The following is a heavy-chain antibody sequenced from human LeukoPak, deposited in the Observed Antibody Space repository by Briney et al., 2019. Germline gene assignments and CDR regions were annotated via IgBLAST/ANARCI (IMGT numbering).Heavy chain of an antibody. CDR1: GGSISGSY. V-gene: IGHV4-59*08. CDR3: ARHEGSTGYYKY. Sequence: PSETLSLTCTVSGGSISGSYWSWIRQPPGKGLEWIAHIYDGGSTNYNPSLKSRVTISVDTSRNHVTLTLSSVTAADTAMYYCARHEGSTGYYKYWGQGTLVTVSS. CDR2: IYDGGST. D-gene: IGHD1-26*01. J-gene: IGHJ4*02.